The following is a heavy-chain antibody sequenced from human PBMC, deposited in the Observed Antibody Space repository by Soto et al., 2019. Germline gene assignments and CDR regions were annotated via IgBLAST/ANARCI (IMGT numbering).Heavy chain of an antibody. Sequence: PQKLSLTGAVFGGYIRSSTWWGWVRQRPGKGLEWIGEIYHSGSTNYNPCIKSRVPISVDKSKNQFSLKLSSVTAADTAVYYCASATIVVVTAIDAFDIWGQGTMVTVSS. CDR2: IYHSGST. D-gene: IGHD2-21*02. J-gene: IGHJ3*02. CDR3: ASATIVVVTAIDAFDI. V-gene: IGHV4-4*03. CDR1: GGYIRSSTW.